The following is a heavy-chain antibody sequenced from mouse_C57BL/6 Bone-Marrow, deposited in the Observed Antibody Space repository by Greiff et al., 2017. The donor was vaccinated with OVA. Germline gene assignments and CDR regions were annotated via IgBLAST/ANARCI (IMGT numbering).Heavy chain of an antibody. J-gene: IGHJ3*01. CDR1: GYTFTSYW. CDR2: IDPSDSYT. D-gene: IGHD3-2*02. V-gene: IGHV1-69*01. Sequence: QVQLQQPGAELVMPGASVKLSCKASGYTFTSYWMHWVKQRPGQGLEWIGEIDPSDSYTNYNQKFKGKSTLTVDKSSSTAYMQLSSLTSEDSAVYYCARRLRAWFAYWGQGTLVTVSA. CDR3: ARRLRAWFAY.